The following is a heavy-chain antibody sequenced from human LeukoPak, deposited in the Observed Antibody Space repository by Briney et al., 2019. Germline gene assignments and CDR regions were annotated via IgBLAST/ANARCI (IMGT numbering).Heavy chain of an antibody. D-gene: IGHD3-22*01. CDR1: GYTFTGYY. Sequence: EASVKVSCKASGYTFTGYYMHWVRQTPGQGLEWMGWINPNSGNTGYARKFQGRVTMTRNTSISTAYMELSSLRSEDTAVYYCARGDFSSGYYQQLAPFDYWGQGTLVTVSS. CDR3: ARGDFSSGYYQQLAPFDY. CDR2: INPNSGNT. V-gene: IGHV1-8*02. J-gene: IGHJ4*02.